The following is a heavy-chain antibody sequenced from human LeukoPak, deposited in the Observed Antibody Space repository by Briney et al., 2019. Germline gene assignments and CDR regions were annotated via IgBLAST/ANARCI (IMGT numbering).Heavy chain of an antibody. D-gene: IGHD6-19*01. V-gene: IGHV4-34*01. CDR2: INHSGST. Sequence: PSETLSLTCAVYGGSFSGYYWSWIRQPPGKGLEWIGEINHSGSTNYNPSLKSRVTMSVDTSKNQFSLKLSSVTAADTAVYYCARCYSSGWADYWGQGTLVTVSS. CDR3: ARCYSSGWADY. CDR1: GGSFSGYY. J-gene: IGHJ4*02.